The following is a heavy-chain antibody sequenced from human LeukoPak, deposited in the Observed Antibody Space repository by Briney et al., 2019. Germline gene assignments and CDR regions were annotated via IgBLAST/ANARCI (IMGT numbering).Heavy chain of an antibody. CDR3: AKELLPYYYDSSGYSGYFDY. CDR1: GFTFSSYA. D-gene: IGHD3-22*01. V-gene: IGHV3-23*01. CDR2: ISGSGGST. J-gene: IGHJ4*02. Sequence: GGSLRLSCAASGFTFSSYAMSWVRQAPGKGLEWVSAISGSGGSTYYADSVKGRFTISRDNSKNTLYLQMNSLRAEDTAVYNCAKELLPYYYDSSGYSGYFDYWGQGTLVTVSS.